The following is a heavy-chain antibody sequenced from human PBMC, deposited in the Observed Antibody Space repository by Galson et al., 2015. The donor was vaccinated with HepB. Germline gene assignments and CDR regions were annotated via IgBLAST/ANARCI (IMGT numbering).Heavy chain of an antibody. CDR2: ISAYNGNT. CDR3: ASGYYDSSGYGPLGY. D-gene: IGHD3-22*01. Sequence: SVKVSCKASGYTFTSYGISWVRQAPGQGLEWMGWISAYNGNTNYAQKLQGRVTMTTDTSTSTAYMELRSLRSDDTAVYYCASGYYDSSGYGPLGYWGQGTLVTVSS. V-gene: IGHV1-18*01. CDR1: GYTFTSYG. J-gene: IGHJ4*02.